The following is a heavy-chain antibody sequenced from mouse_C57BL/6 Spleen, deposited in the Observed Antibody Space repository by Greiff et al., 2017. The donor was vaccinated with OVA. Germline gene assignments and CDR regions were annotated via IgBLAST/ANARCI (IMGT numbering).Heavy chain of an antibody. CDR2: ISSGSSTI. J-gene: IGHJ3*01. CDR3: ARRDYGSNPWFAY. D-gene: IGHD1-1*01. V-gene: IGHV5-17*01. Sequence: EVMLVESGGGLVKPGGSLKLSCAASGFTFSDYGMHWVRQAPEKGLEWVAYISSGSSTIYYADTVKGRFTISRDNAKNTLFLQMTSLRSEDTAMYYCARRDYGSNPWFAYWGQGTLVTVSA. CDR1: GFTFSDYG.